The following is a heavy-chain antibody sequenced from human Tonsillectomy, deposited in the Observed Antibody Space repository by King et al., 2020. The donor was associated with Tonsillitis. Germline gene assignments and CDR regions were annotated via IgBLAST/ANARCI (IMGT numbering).Heavy chain of an antibody. D-gene: IGHD6-6*01. CDR2: IYYSGST. CDR1: GGSMNTYY. CDR3: VREKLAARPASYAY. Sequence: QLQESGPGLVKPSETLSLTCTVSGGSMNTYYWSWIRQPPGKGLEWMGHIYYSGSTYYNPSLKGRVTISLATSKNQFSLKLTSVTAADTAVYYCVREKLAARPASYAYWGQGALVTVSS. J-gene: IGHJ4*02. V-gene: IGHV4-59*01.